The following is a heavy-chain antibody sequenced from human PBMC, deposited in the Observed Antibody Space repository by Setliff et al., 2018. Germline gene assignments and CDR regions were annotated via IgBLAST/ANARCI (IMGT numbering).Heavy chain of an antibody. CDR3: ARDSALHSYHNDSSGYLDY. D-gene: IGHD3-22*01. J-gene: IGHJ4*02. CDR1: GGSISTYS. CDR2: VYYSGTT. V-gene: IGHV4-59*01. Sequence: SETLSLTCPVSGGSISTYSWSWIRQTPVKGLEWIGYVYYSGTTNYNPLFKSRVTISVDRPKNQFSLKLSSVTAADTGVYYCARDSALHSYHNDSSGYLDYWGKGALVTVSS.